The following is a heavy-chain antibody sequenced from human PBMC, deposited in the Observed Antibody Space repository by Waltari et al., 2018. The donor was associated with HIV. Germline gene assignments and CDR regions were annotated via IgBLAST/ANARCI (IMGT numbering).Heavy chain of an antibody. CDR3: ARVARGLRQGTFDI. V-gene: IGHV3-11*05. CDR2: IAVSSAYT. CDR1: GFTFSDYY. D-gene: IGHD4-17*01. Sequence: SCVASGFTFSDYYMTWIRQAPGKRLEGVSYIAVSSAYTNYGDSVKGRFTMSRDDAKKSLFLQMNSLRPEDTAVYYCARVARGLRQGTFDIWGQGTMVTVSS. J-gene: IGHJ3*02.